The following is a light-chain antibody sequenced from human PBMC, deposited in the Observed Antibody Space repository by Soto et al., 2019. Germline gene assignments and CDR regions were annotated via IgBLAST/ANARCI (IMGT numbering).Light chain of an antibody. J-gene: IGKJ1*01. CDR3: QQYYSYPWT. CDR1: QSISSW. CDR2: KAS. Sequence: DIQMTQSPSTLSASVGDRVTITCRASQSISSWLAWYQQKPGKAPKGLIYKASTLESGAPSRFSGSGSGTEFTLTISSLKPDDFATYYCQQYYSYPWTFGQGTKVETK. V-gene: IGKV1-5*03.